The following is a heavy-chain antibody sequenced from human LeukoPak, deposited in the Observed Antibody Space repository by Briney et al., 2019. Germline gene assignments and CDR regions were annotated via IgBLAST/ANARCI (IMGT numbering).Heavy chain of an antibody. CDR1: GGSISSYY. Sequence: SETLSLTCTVSGGSISSYYWSWIRQPPGKGLEWIGYIYYSGSTNYNPSLKSRVTISVDTSKNQFSLKLSSVTAADTAVYYCARATVVPAAIVGAAHSFDPWGQGTLVTVSS. D-gene: IGHD2-2*02. J-gene: IGHJ5*02. V-gene: IGHV4-59*01. CDR3: ARATVVPAAIVGAAHSFDP. CDR2: IYYSGST.